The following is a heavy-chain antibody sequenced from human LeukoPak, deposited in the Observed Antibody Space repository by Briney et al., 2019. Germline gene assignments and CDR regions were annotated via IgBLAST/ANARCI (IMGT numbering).Heavy chain of an antibody. Sequence: GGSLRLSCAASGFTFSGYGMHWVRQAPGKGLEWVANIKQDGGEIYYVDSVKGRFTISRDNAKNSVYLHMNSLRAEDTAVYYCARDKVVGPTKFDSWGQGTLVTVSS. J-gene: IGHJ5*01. CDR2: IKQDGGEI. D-gene: IGHD1-26*01. CDR3: ARDKVVGPTKFDS. CDR1: GFTFSGYG. V-gene: IGHV3-7*01.